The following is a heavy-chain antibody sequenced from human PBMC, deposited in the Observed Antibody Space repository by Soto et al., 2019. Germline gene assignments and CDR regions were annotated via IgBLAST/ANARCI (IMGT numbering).Heavy chain of an antibody. D-gene: IGHD2-2*01. J-gene: IGHJ6*02. CDR3: ARGDRTTSIYHGMDV. V-gene: IGHV1-2*04. CDR1: GYTFTGYY. CDR2: INPNSGGT. Sequence: GASVKVSCKASGYTFTGYYMHWVRQAPGQGLEWMGSINPNSGGTNYAQKFQGWVTMTRDTSISTAYMELSRLRSEDTAVYYFARGDRTTSIYHGMDVWGQGTTVTVS.